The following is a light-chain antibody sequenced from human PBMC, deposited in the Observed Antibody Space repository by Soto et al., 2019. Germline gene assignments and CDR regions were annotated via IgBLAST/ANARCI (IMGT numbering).Light chain of an antibody. V-gene: IGKV1-39*01. CDR1: QSISNY. J-gene: IGKJ3*01. CDR2: TAS. CDR3: HQSYTIPLT. Sequence: DIQMTQSPSSLSASVGDRVTITCRASQSISNYLIWYQQKPGKAPNLLIYTASSLQSGVPSRFSGSGSGTDFTLTISSLQPEDFANYYCHQSYTIPLTFGPGTKVDVK.